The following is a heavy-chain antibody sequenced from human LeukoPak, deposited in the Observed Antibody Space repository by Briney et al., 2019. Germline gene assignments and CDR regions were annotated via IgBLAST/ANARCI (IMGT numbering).Heavy chain of an antibody. CDR3: ARWGRDFDDWFDP. J-gene: IGHJ5*02. Sequence: ASVKVSCKASGYTFTNYGVIWVRQAPGQGLEWMGWISAYNGNTNYAQNLQGRVTMTTDTSTTTAYMELRSLNSDDTAVYCCARWGRDFDDWFDPWGQGTLVTVSS. D-gene: IGHD3-9*01. CDR2: ISAYNGNT. V-gene: IGHV1-18*01. CDR1: GYTFTNYG.